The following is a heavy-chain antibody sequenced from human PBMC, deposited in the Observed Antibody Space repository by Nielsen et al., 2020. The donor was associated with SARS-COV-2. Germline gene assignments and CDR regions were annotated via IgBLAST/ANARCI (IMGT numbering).Heavy chain of an antibody. V-gene: IGHV1-46*01. J-gene: IGHJ4*02. CDR3: ASGRVGATMEFDY. Sequence: ASVKVSCKASGYSFTNYYMHWVRQAPGQGLEWMGIINPSGSSTDYAQKFQGRFIMTRDTSTSTVYMQLNSLRSEDTAVYYCASGRVGATMEFDYWGQGTLVTVSS. CDR1: GYSFTNYY. D-gene: IGHD1-26*01. CDR2: INPSGSST.